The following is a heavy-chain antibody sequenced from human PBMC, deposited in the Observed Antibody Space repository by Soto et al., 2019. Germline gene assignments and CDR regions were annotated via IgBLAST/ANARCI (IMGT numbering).Heavy chain of an antibody. J-gene: IGHJ4*02. D-gene: IGHD2-8*01. Sequence: SETLSLRWTVSGGSSRGGGYCWSWIRQHPGKGLEWIGYIYYSGSTYYNPSLKSRVTISVDTSKNQFSLKLSSVTAADTAVYYCARDNGNSLEYRGQGTLVTVSS. CDR1: GGSSRGGGYC. V-gene: IGHV4-31*02. CDR2: IYYSGST. CDR3: ARDNGNSLEY.